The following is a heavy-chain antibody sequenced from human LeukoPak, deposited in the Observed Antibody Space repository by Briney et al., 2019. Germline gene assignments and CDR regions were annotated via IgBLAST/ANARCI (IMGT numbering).Heavy chain of an antibody. CDR1: GFTFSSYT. J-gene: IGHJ4*02. CDR3: VKDQAIAAAGTGGGDY. V-gene: IGHV3-30*14. Sequence: GGSLRLSCAASGFTFSSYTIHWVRQAPGKGLEWVAVISYDGYNKYYADSVKGRFTISRDNSKNTLYLQMSSLRAEDTAVYYCVKDQAIAAAGTGGGDYWGQGTLVTVSS. CDR2: ISYDGYNK. D-gene: IGHD6-13*01.